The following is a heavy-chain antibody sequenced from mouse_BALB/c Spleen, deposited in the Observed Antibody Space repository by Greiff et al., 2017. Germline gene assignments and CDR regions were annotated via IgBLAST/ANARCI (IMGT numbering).Heavy chain of an antibody. V-gene: IGHV1-4*02. D-gene: IGHD2-13*01. J-gene: IGHJ2*01. CDR3: AKGFMVITGY. CDR1: GYTFTSYT. Sequence: VQLQQSAAELARPGASVKMSCKASGYTFTSYTMHWVKQRPGQGLEWIGYINPCSGYTEYNQKFKDKTTLTADKSSSTAYMQLSSLTSEDSAVYYCAKGFMVITGYWGQGTTLTVSS. CDR2: INPCSGYT.